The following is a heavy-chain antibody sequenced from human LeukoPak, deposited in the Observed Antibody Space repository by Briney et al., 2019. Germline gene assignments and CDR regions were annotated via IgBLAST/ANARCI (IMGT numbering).Heavy chain of an antibody. CDR1: HYSISSGYY. CDR2: IYRTGST. V-gene: IGHV4-38-2*02. D-gene: IGHD2-15*01. J-gene: IGHJ4*02. Sequence: SETLSLTCAVSHYSISSGYYWGWIRQPPQKGLEWIATIYRTGSTYYNPSLKSRVTISVDTSKNQFSLNLSSVTAGDTAVYYCAREGSGNTLGYWGQGTLVTVSS. CDR3: AREGSGNTLGY.